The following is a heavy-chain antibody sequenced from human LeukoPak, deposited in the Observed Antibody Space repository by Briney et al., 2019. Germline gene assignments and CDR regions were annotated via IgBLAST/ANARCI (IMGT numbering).Heavy chain of an antibody. J-gene: IGHJ3*02. CDR2: FDPEDGET. CDR1: GYTLTELS. V-gene: IGHV1-24*01. Sequence: ASVKVSCKVSGYTLTELSMHWAGQAPGKGLEWMGGFDPEDGETIYAQKFQGRVTMTEDTSTDTAYMELSSLRSEDTAVYYCATDRGGDWPDAFDIWGQGTMVTVSS. CDR3: ATDRGGDWPDAFDI. D-gene: IGHD2-21*02.